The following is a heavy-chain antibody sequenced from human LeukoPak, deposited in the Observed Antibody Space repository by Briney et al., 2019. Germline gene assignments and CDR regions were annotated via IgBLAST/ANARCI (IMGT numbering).Heavy chain of an antibody. Sequence: GSVRVSCTASGYTFSSTGLCWVRQAPGQGLEWMGWVSAYNGNTNYAQKFRGRVTMTTDTSKNTAYMEMRSLRSDDTAVYFCARDAPRWRNAFDFWGQGTLVTVSS. CDR1: GYTFSSTG. J-gene: IGHJ3*01. D-gene: IGHD2-15*01. V-gene: IGHV1-18*01. CDR2: VSAYNGNT. CDR3: ARDAPRWRNAFDF.